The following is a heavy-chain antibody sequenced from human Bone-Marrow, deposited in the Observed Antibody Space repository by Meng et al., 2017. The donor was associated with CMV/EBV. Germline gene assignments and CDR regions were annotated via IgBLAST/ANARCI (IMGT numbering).Heavy chain of an antibody. J-gene: IGHJ4*02. CDR3: ASSQKIAAAEDY. D-gene: IGHD6-13*01. CDR2: IRYDGSNK. CDR1: GFSFSSYG. Sequence: GGSLRLSCAASGFSFSSYGMHWVRQAPGKGLEWVAFIRYDGSNKYYADSVKGRFTISRDNSKNTLYLQMNSLRAEDTAIYYCASSQKIAAAEDYWGQGTLVTFSS. V-gene: IGHV3-30*02.